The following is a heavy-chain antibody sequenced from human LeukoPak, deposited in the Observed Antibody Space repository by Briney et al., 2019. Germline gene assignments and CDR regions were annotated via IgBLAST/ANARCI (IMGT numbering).Heavy chain of an antibody. CDR3: ARGRFAGYYDSSGYLLDY. CDR1: GGSMSPYH. J-gene: IGHJ4*02. CDR2: IYYSGST. Sequence: SETLSLTCTVSGGSMSPYHWGWIRQPPGKGLEWTGYIYYSGSTNYNPSLKSRVTISVDTSKNQFSLKLSSVTAADTAVYYCARGRFAGYYDSSGYLLDYWGQGTLVTVSS. D-gene: IGHD3-22*01. V-gene: IGHV4-59*12.